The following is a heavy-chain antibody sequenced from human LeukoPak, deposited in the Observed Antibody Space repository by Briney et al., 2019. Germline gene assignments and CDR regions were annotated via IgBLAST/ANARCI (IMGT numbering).Heavy chain of an antibody. CDR1: AYTFTSYD. CDR3: ARAYYDILTGPNNYYYMDV. CDR2: MNPNSGNT. J-gene: IGHJ6*03. Sequence: ASVTVSCKASAYTFTSYDINWVRQATGQGLEWMGWMNPNSGNTGCAQKFQGRVTMTRNTSISTAYMELSSLRSEDTAVYYCARAYYDILTGPNNYYYMDVWGKGTTVTVSS. V-gene: IGHV1-8*01. D-gene: IGHD3-9*01.